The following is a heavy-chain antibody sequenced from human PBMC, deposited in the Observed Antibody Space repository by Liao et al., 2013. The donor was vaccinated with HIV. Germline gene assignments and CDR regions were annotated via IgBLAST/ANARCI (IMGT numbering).Heavy chain of an antibody. V-gene: IGHV4-4*08. Sequence: HVQLQESGPGLVKPSETLSLTCTVSGGSISTYYWSWIRQPPGKGLEWIGRIYPSGNTNYNPSLKSRVTISLDTSNNQFSLKLRSVTAADTAVYYCARERNWFDPWGQGTLVTVSS. CDR2: IYPSGNT. J-gene: IGHJ5*02. CDR3: ARERNWFDP. CDR1: GGSISTYY.